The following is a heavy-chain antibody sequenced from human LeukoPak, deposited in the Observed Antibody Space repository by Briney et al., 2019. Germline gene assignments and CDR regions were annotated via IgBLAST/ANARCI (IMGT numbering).Heavy chain of an antibody. D-gene: IGHD6-25*01. CDR3: IRGSGSSIY. J-gene: IGHJ4*02. CDR1: GFTFGDYA. CDR2: IRNKAYGGTT. V-gene: IGHV3-49*04. Sequence: GGSLRLSCTASGFTFGDYAMSWVRQAPGKGLEWIGFIRNKAYGGTTEYAASVKGRFTISRDDSKSIAYLQMNSLETEDTALYYCIRGSGSSIYWGQGTLVTVSS.